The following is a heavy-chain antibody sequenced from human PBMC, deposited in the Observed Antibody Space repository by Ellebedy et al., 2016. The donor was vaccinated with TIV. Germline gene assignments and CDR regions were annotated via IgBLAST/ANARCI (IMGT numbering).Heavy chain of an antibody. J-gene: IGHJ4*02. Sequence: GESLKISCAASGFTLTNYDMHWVRQATGKGLEWVSAIGTAGDTYYAGSVKGRFTISRENAKNSLYLQMNSLRAGDTAVYYCARATSGFDSWGQGALVTVSS. CDR1: GFTLTNYD. CDR2: IGTAGDT. D-gene: IGHD3-10*01. V-gene: IGHV3-13*01. CDR3: ARATSGFDS.